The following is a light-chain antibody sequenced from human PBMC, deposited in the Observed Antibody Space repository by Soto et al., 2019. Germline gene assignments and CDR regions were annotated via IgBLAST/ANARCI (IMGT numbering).Light chain of an antibody. CDR1: QSVSSSY. J-gene: IGKJ4*01. CDR2: GAS. V-gene: IGKV3-20*01. Sequence: EIVLTQSPGTLSLSPGERATLSCRASQSVSSSYLAWYQQKPGQAPRLLIYGASSRATGIPDRFSSSGSRTDFTLTISRLEPEDFAVYYCQQYGSSPLTFGGGTKVEIK. CDR3: QQYGSSPLT.